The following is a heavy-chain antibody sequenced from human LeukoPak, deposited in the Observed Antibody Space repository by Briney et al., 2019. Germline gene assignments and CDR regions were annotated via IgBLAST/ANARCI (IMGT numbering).Heavy chain of an antibody. J-gene: IGHJ4*02. CDR2: IKQDGSEK. CDR1: GFTFSSYW. Sequence: AGGSLRLSCAASGFTFSSYWMSWVRQAPGKGLEWVANIKQDGSEKYYVDSVKGRFTISRDNAKNSLYLQMNSLRAEDTAVYYWEKMQPGQGPGGPHFDKGAKETRVPVS. CDR3: EKMQPGQGPGGPHFDK. D-gene: IGHD3-16*01. V-gene: IGHV3-7*01.